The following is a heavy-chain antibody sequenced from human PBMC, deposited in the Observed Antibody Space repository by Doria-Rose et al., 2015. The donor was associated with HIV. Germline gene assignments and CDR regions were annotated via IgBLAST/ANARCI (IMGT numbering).Heavy chain of an antibody. CDR2: IFSDDER. Sequence: QVTLKESGPVLVKPTETLTLTCTVSGVSLSSPGMGVSWIRQPPGKALEWLANIFSDDERSYKTSLKSRLTISMGTSKSQVVLTMTDTDPVDTATYYCARIKSSRWYHKYYFDFWGQGTLVIVSA. CDR3: ARIKSSRWYHKYYFDF. V-gene: IGHV2-26*01. D-gene: IGHD6-13*01. CDR1: GVSLSSPGMG. J-gene: IGHJ4*02.